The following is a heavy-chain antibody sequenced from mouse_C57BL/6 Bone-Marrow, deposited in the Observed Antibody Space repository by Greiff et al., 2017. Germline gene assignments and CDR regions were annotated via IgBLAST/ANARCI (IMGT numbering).Heavy chain of an antibody. CDR2: IYPGSGNT. V-gene: IGHV1-76*01. Sequence: QVQLQQSGAELVRPGASVKLSCKASGYTFTDYYINWVKQRPGQGLEWIARIYPGSGNTYYNEKFKGKATLTAEKSSSTAYMQLSSLTSEVSAVYFCARGYYGSSYWFAYWGQGTLVTVSA. CDR3: ARGYYGSSYWFAY. CDR1: GYTFTDYY. D-gene: IGHD1-1*01. J-gene: IGHJ3*01.